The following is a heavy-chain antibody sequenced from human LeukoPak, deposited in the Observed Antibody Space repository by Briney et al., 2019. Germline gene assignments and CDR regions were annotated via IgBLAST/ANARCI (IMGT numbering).Heavy chain of an antibody. J-gene: IGHJ5*02. CDR1: GFTFSSYS. CDR2: ISSSSSTI. D-gene: IGHD3-10*01. CDR3: ARDSVPYYYGSGSYVNWFDP. Sequence: GFLRLSCAASGFTFSSYSMNWVRQAPGKGLEWVSYISSSSSTIYYADSVKGRFTISRDNAKNSLYLQMNSLRAEDTAVYYCARDSVPYYYGSGSYVNWFDPWGQGTLVTVSS. V-gene: IGHV3-48*04.